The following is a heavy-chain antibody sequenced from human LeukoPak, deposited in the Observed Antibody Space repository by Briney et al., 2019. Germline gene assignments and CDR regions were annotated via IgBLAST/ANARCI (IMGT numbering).Heavy chain of an antibody. CDR1: GGSISSYY. CDR3: ASGPRSYYDFWSGYYTGSWFDP. Sequence: SETLSLTCTVSGGSISSYYWSWIRQPPGKGLEWIGYIYYRRRTNYNPSLKSRVTISVDTSKNQFSLKLSSVTAADTAVYYCASGPRSYYDFWSGYYTGSWFDPWGQGTLVNVSS. V-gene: IGHV4-59*01. J-gene: IGHJ5*02. D-gene: IGHD3-3*01. CDR2: IYYRRRT.